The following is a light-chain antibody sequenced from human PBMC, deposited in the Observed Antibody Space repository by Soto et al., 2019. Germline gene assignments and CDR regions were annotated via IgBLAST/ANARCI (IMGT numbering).Light chain of an antibody. Sequence: SPGAMSLSPWEGATRFCRASQSVSSSYLAWYQQKPGQAPRLLIYGASSRATGIPDRFSGSGSGTDFTLTISRLEPEDFAVYYCQQYGSSRITFGQGTRLETK. CDR3: QQYGSSRIT. J-gene: IGKJ5*01. CDR1: QSVSSSY. V-gene: IGKV3-20*01. CDR2: GAS.